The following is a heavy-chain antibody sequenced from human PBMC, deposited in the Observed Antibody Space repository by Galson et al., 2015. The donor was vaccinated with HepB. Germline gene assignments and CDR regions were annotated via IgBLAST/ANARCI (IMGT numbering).Heavy chain of an antibody. Sequence: SLRLSCAASGFTFSSYGMHWVRQAPGKGLEWVAVIWYNGSNKYYADSVKGRFTISRDYSKNTLYLQMNSLRAEDTAVYYCAKVRIQLWYQGDAFDIWGQGTMVTVSS. V-gene: IGHV3-33*06. CDR3: AKVRIQLWYQGDAFDI. D-gene: IGHD5-18*01. J-gene: IGHJ3*02. CDR1: GFTFSSYG. CDR2: IWYNGSNK.